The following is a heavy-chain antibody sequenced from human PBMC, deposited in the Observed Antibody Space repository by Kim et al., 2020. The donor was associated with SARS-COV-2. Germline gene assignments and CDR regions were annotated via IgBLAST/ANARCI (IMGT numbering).Heavy chain of an antibody. Sequence: GGSLRLSCAASGFTFSSYGMNWVRQAPGKGLEWVSSISSSSSYIYYADSVKGRFTISRDNAKNSLYLQMNSLRAEDTAVYYCARDRNDYDILTGDMSWFDAWGQGTLVTVSS. CDR2: ISSSSSYI. CDR3: ARDRNDYDILTGDMSWFDA. D-gene: IGHD3-9*01. V-gene: IGHV3-21*01. CDR1: GFTFSSYG. J-gene: IGHJ5*02.